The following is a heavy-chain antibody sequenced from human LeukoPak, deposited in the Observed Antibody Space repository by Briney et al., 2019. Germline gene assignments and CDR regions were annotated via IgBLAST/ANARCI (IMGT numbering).Heavy chain of an antibody. CDR1: GYTFTSYA. D-gene: IGHD5-18*01. Sequence: ASVKVSCKASGYTFTSYAMRWVRQAPGQRLEWMGWINAGNGNTKYSQKFQGRVTMTTDTSTSTAYMELRSLRSDDTAVYYCARGPLQLWLPDFDYWGQGTLVTVSS. CDR3: ARGPLQLWLPDFDY. CDR2: INAGNGNT. V-gene: IGHV1-3*01. J-gene: IGHJ4*02.